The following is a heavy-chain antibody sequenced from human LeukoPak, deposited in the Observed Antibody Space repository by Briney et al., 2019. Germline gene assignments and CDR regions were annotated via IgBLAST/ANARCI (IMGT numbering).Heavy chain of an antibody. Sequence: GASVKVSCKTSGYSFTSQDMHWVRQAPGQSLEWMGCINPGNGDTKYSQEFQGRVTITRDTSATTAYMERSSLRSDDMAVYYCTLYNYWGQGTLVTVSS. CDR1: GYSFTSQD. CDR3: TLYNY. V-gene: IGHV1-3*03. J-gene: IGHJ4*02. D-gene: IGHD2-2*02. CDR2: INPGNGDT.